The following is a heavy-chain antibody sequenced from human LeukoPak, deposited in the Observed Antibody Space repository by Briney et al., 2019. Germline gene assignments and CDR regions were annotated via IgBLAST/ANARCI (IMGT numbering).Heavy chain of an antibody. Sequence: ASVKVSCKASGYTFTSYGISWVRQAPGQGLEWMGWISAYNGNTNYAQKLQGRVTMTTDTSTSTAYMELSSLRSEDTAVYYCARVGRRYYYYGMDVWGQGTTVTVSS. CDR2: ISAYNGNT. V-gene: IGHV1-18*01. J-gene: IGHJ6*02. CDR3: ARVGRRYYYYGMDV. CDR1: GYTFTSYG.